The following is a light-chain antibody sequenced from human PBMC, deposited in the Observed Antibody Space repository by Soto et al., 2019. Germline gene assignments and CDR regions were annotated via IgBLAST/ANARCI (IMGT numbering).Light chain of an antibody. V-gene: IGLV2-14*01. Sequence: QSALTQPASVSGSLGQSITISCTGTSSDVGGYNYVSWYQQHPGKTPKLMIYDVSNLPSGVSNRFSGSKSGNTASLTISGLRAEDEADYYCSSYTSSSTLVFGGGTKLTVL. CDR3: SSYTSSSTLV. CDR2: DVS. J-gene: IGLJ3*02. CDR1: SSDVGGYNY.